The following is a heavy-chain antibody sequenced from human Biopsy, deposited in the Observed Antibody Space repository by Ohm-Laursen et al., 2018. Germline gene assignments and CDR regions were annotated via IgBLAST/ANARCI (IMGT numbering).Heavy chain of an antibody. CDR3: TRDVKRYCSGTSCYSGYFGMDV. Sequence: GTLSLTCSVSGDSISASFHFWSWIRQPPGKGLEWIANVYDSGSTNYNPSLKSRVTISLDTSKNQFSLKLNSVTAADTAVYFCTRDVKRYCSGTSCYSGYFGMDVWGQGTTVTVSS. D-gene: IGHD2-2*01. V-gene: IGHV4-61*01. CDR2: VYDSGST. J-gene: IGHJ6*02. CDR1: GDSISASFHF.